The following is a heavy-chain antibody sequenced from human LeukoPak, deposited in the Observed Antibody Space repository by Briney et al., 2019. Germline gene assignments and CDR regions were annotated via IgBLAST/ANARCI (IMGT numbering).Heavy chain of an antibody. J-gene: IGHJ4*02. D-gene: IGHD6-6*01. Sequence: GGSLRLSCAASGFTFSSYEMNWVRQAPGKGLEWVSYISSSGSTIYYADSVKGRFTISRDNAKNSLCLQMNSLRAEDTAVYYCARGSRYSSSSEGEHHDYWGQGTLVTVSS. CDR2: ISSSGSTI. CDR3: ARGSRYSSSSEGEHHDY. V-gene: IGHV3-48*03. CDR1: GFTFSSYE.